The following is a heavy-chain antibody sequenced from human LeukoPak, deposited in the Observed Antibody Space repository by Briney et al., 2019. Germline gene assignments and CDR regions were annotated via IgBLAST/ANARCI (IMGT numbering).Heavy chain of an antibody. Sequence: SVKVSCKASGGTFSSYAISWVRQAPGQGLEWMGGIIPIFGTANYAQKFQGRVTITADESTSTAYMELSSLRSEDTAVYYCARDRWEHIVVVTTNYYYYGMDVWGQGTTVTVSS. CDR2: IIPIFGTA. D-gene: IGHD2-21*02. CDR3: ARDRWEHIVVVTTNYYYYGMDV. CDR1: GGTFSSYA. V-gene: IGHV1-69*13. J-gene: IGHJ6*02.